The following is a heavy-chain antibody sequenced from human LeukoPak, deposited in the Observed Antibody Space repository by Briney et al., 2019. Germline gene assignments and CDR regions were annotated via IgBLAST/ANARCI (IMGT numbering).Heavy chain of an antibody. V-gene: IGHV1-2*02. CDR1: GYTFTGYY. CDR2: INPNSGGT. J-gene: IGHJ4*02. D-gene: IGHD3-22*01. Sequence: GASVKVSCKASGYTFTGYYMHWVRQAPGQGLEWMGWINPNSGGTNYAQKFQGRVTITRGTSISTAYMELSRLRADDTAVYYCASKGSSGYNFDYWGQGTLVTVSS. CDR3: ASKGSSGYNFDY.